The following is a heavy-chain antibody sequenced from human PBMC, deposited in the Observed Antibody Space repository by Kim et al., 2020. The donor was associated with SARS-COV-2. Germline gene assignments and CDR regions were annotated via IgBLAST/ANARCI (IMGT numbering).Heavy chain of an antibody. V-gene: IGHV3-23*01. Sequence: RFTISRDNSKNTLYLQMNSLRAEDTAVYYCAKHPLAPDVETVVTPFYFDYWGQGTLVTVSS. J-gene: IGHJ4*02. D-gene: IGHD2-21*02. CDR3: AKHPLAPDVETVVTPFYFDY.